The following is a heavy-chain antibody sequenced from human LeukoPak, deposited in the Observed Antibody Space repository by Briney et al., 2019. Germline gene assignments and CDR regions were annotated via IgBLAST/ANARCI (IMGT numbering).Heavy chain of an antibody. J-gene: IGHJ4*02. V-gene: IGHV3-23*01. CDR2: IGGSGGST. D-gene: IGHD3-9*01. CDR1: GFTFSSYA. CDR3: AKARTRILTGYRGFDY. Sequence: GGSLRLSCAASGFTFSSYAMSWVRQAPGKGLEWVSAIGGSGGSTYYADSVKGRFTISRDNSKNTLYLQMNSLRAEDTAVYYCAKARTRILTGYRGFDYWGQGTLVTVSS.